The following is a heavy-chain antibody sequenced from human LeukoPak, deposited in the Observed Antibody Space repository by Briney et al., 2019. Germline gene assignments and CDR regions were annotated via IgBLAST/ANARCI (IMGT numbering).Heavy chain of an antibody. Sequence: GSSLKLSCKASGVTFSSYAISWERQAPGQGLDWKGRTIPIFGTANYAQKFQGRVTITTDESTSTAYMELSSLRSEDTAVYYCARENYGSGSYYNNWFDPWGQGTLVTVSS. V-gene: IGHV1-69*05. CDR3: ARENYGSGSYYNNWFDP. D-gene: IGHD3-10*01. CDR1: GVTFSSYA. J-gene: IGHJ5*02. CDR2: TIPIFGTA.